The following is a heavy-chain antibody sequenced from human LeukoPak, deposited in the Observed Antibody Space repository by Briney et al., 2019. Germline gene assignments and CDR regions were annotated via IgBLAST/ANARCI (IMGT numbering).Heavy chain of an antibody. J-gene: IGHJ4*02. CDR2: ISGDVRST. D-gene: IGHD3-10*01. CDR1: GFTFSNYA. CDR3: AKVREFQLLGAVDY. Sequence: GGSLRLSCAASGFTFSNYAMSWVRQAPGKGLEWVSAISGDVRSTFYADSVKGRFTISRDNSKNTLSLQMNSLRADDTAIYYCAKVREFQLLGAVDYWGQGTLVTVSS. V-gene: IGHV3-23*01.